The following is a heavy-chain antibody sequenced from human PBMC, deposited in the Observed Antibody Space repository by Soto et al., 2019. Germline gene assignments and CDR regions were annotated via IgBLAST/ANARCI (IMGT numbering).Heavy chain of an antibody. V-gene: IGHV3-23*01. D-gene: IGHD2-2*01. Sequence: GGSLRLSCAAPGFTFSNYAMGWVRQAPGKGLEWVSSISHSGGNIFYADSVKGRFTISRDNSKNTLYLQMNSLRAEDTAVYYCAKDLDVVGPGVLFGGSYGMYLWGKGNKVTVSS. CDR3: AKDLDVVGPGVLFGGSYGMYL. J-gene: IGHJ6*04. CDR1: GFTFSNYA. CDR2: ISHSGGNI.